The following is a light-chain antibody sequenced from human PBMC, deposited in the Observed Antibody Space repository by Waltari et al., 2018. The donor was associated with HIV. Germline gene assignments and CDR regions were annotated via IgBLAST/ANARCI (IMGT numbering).Light chain of an antibody. CDR1: QSVISSY. CDR3: QQYGTSPYT. CDR2: GAS. J-gene: IGKJ2*01. Sequence: IVLTQSPGTLSLSPGERVTLSCRASQSVISSYLAWYQQRPGQAPRLLIYGASNRATGIPDRFSGSGSETDFTLTISRLEPEDVAVFYCQQYGTSPYTFGQGTKLEIK. V-gene: IGKV3-20*01.